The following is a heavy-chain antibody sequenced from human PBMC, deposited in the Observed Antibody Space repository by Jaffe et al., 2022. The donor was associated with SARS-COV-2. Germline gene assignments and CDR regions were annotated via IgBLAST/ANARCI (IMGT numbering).Heavy chain of an antibody. D-gene: IGHD6-19*01. J-gene: IGHJ4*02. CDR2: VYWDDDK. Sequence: QFTLKESGPTQVGPTQTLTLTCTFSGFSLTTRGVGVGWIRQSPGKALEWLALVYWDDDKRYNPSLKNRLTITKDTSKNQVVLTMTTVNHVDTGTYYCVRGGWSDRFPVDSWGQGTLVTVS. V-gene: IGHV2-5*04. CDR1: GFSLTTRGVG. CDR3: VRGGWSDRFPVDS.